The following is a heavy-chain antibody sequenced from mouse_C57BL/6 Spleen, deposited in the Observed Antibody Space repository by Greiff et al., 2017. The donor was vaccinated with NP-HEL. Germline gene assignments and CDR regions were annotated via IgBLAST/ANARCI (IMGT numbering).Heavy chain of an antibody. CDR3: AFHGGFAY. CDR2: IYPGDGDT. CDR1: GYAFSSSW. J-gene: IGHJ3*01. Sequence: QVQLQQSGPELVKPGASVKISCKASGYAFSSSWMNWVKQRPGKGLEWIGRIYPGDGDTNYNGKFKGKATLTADKSSSTAYMQLSSLTSEDSAVYFCAFHGGFAYWGQGTLVTVSA. V-gene: IGHV1-82*01.